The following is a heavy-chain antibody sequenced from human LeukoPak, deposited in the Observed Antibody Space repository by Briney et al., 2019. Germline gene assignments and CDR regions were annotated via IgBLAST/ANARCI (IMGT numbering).Heavy chain of an antibody. Sequence: SVKVSCKASGGTFSSYAISWVRQAPGQGLEWMGGIIPIFGTANYAQKFQGRVTITTDESTSTAYMELSSLRSEDTAVYYCARGPAGSSWYLEVFDYWGQGTLVTVSS. V-gene: IGHV1-69*05. D-gene: IGHD6-13*01. CDR3: ARGPAGSSWYLEVFDY. CDR2: IIPIFGTA. J-gene: IGHJ4*02. CDR1: GGTFSSYA.